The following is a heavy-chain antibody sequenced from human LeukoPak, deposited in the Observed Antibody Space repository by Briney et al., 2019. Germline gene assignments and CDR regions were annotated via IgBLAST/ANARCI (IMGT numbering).Heavy chain of an antibody. Sequence: SETLSLTCTVSDDSITIYYWSWIRQPPGKGLEWIGYIDHTGSTNYNPSLNSRVTISRDTFKNHFSLELSSVTAADTAVYYCARDTVGATFPGAFDIWGQGTLVTVSS. V-gene: IGHV4-59*12. D-gene: IGHD1-26*01. CDR3: ARDTVGATFPGAFDI. CDR2: IDHTGST. J-gene: IGHJ3*02. CDR1: DDSITIYY.